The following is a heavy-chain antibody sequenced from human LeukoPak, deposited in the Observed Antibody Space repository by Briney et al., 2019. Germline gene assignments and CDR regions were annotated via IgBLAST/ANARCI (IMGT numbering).Heavy chain of an antibody. J-gene: IGHJ5*02. CDR1: GFIFSSYG. V-gene: IGHV3-30*02. CDR2: IRYDGSKK. D-gene: IGHD3-22*01. CDR3: AKDGVSYYDSSVVWFDP. Sequence: GGSLRLSCAASGFIFSSYGMHWVRQAPGKGLEWVAFIRYDGSKKYYADSVKGRFTISRDNSKNTLYLQMNSLRAEDTAVYYCAKDGVSYYDSSVVWFDPWGQGTLVTVSS.